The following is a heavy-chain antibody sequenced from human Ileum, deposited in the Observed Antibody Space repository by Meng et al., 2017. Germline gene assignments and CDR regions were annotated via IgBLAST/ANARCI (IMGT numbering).Heavy chain of an antibody. Sequence: VRLVESGGDLVKPGGSLRLCCAASGFSISDDHITWIRQAPGKGLEWISYISKTSIYIYYTDSVKGRFTISRDNAKDSVCLQMNSLRAEDTAVYYCARDGGHRRFDVWGQGTLVTVSS. D-gene: IGHD3-16*01. CDR1: GFSISDDH. J-gene: IGHJ5*02. CDR3: ARDGGHRRFDV. CDR2: ISKTSIYI. V-gene: IGHV3-11*01.